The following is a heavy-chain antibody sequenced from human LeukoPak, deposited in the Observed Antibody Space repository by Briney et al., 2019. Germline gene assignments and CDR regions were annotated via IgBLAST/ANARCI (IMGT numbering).Heavy chain of an antibody. V-gene: IGHV1-2*02. CDR3: ARVPRYGPYYYYYYMDV. J-gene: IGHJ6*03. CDR2: INPNSGGT. D-gene: IGHD3-10*01. CDR1: GYTFTGYY. Sequence: ASVKVSCKASGYTFTGYYMHWVRQAPGQGLEWMGWINPNSGGTNYAQKLQGRVTMTTDTSTSTAYMELRSLRSDDTAVYYCARVPRYGPYYYYYYMDVWGKGTTVTVSS.